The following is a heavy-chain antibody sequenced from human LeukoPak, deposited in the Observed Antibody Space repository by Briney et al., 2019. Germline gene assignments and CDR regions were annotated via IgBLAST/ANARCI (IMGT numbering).Heavy chain of an antibody. V-gene: IGHV1-46*01. CDR1: GYTFTSYC. D-gene: IGHD3-10*01. Sequence: ASVKVSCKASGYTFTSYCMHWVRQAPGQGLEWMGIINPSGGSTSYAQKFQGRVTMTRDMSTSTVYMELSSLRSEDTAVYYCARDRRDGSGSYYFDYWGQGTLVTVSS. CDR2: INPSGGST. CDR3: ARDRRDGSGSYYFDY. J-gene: IGHJ4*02.